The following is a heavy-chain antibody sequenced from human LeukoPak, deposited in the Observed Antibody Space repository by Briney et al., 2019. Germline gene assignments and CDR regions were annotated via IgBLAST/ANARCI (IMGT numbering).Heavy chain of an antibody. CDR3: ARDVYYYDSTGAFDM. V-gene: IGHV1-2*06. J-gene: IGHJ3*02. D-gene: IGHD3-22*01. CDR1: GYTFTGYY. CDR2: ISPNSGGT. Sequence: GASVKVSCKASGYTFTGYYMHWVRQAPGQGLEWMGRISPNSGGTNYAQKFQGRVTMTRDTSISTVYMELSGVRTDDTAVYYCARDVYYYDSTGAFDMWGQGTMVTVSS.